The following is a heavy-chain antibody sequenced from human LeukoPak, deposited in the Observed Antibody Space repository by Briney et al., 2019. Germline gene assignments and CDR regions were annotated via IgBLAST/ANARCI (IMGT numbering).Heavy chain of an antibody. CDR2: IYYSGST. V-gene: IGHV4-59*12. Sequence: TSETLSLTCTVSGGSISSYYWSWIRQPPGKGLEWIGYIYYSGSTNYNPSLKSRVTISVDTSKNQFSLQLNSVTPEDTAVYYCARGGLISLANTPLGAFDIWGQGTMVSVSS. CDR1: GGSISSYY. D-gene: IGHD3/OR15-3a*01. J-gene: IGHJ3*02. CDR3: ARGGLISLANTPLGAFDI.